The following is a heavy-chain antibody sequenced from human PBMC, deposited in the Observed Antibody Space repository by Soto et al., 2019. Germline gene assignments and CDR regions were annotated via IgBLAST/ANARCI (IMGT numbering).Heavy chain of an antibody. CDR3: AIAYSGSYTG. Sequence: PGGSLRLSCAASGFSFSGSDMHWVRQASGEGLEWVGRIKTKAESYATALAASVKGRFTISRDNSKNTLYLQMNSLRAEDTAVYYCAIAYSGSYTGWGQGTLVTVSS. CDR2: IKTKAESYAT. CDR1: GFSFSGSD. V-gene: IGHV3-73*01. D-gene: IGHD1-26*01. J-gene: IGHJ4*02.